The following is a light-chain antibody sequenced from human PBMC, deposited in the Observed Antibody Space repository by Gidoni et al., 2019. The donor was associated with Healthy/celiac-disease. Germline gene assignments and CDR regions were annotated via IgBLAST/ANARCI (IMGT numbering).Light chain of an antibody. CDR3: QQYYSYLT. CDR2: AAS. V-gene: IGKV1-8*01. CDR1: QGISSY. Sequence: AIRMTQSPSSFSASTGDRVTITCRASQGISSYLAWYQQKPGKAPKLLIYAASTLQSGVPSRFSGSGSGTGFTLTISCLQSEDFATYYCQQYYSYLTFGQGTRLEIK. J-gene: IGKJ5*01.